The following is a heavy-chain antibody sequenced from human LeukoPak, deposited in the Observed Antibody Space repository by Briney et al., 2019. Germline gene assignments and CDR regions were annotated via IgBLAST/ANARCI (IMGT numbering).Heavy chain of an antibody. CDR2: INHSGST. V-gene: IGHV4-34*01. CDR1: GGSFSGYY. J-gene: IGHJ6*02. CDR3: ATTVTTWDYYGMDL. Sequence: SETLSLTCAVYGGSFSGYYWSWIRQPPGNGREWIGEINHSGSTNYNPSLKSRVTLSVDTSKNQFSLKLSSVTAADTPGYYCATTVTTWDYYGMDLWGQGTTLTVSS. D-gene: IGHD4-17*01.